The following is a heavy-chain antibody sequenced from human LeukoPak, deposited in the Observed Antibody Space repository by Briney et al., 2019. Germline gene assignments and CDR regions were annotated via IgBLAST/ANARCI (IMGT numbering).Heavy chain of an antibody. Sequence: GGSLRLSCAASGFNFSGYAMSWVRQAPGKGLEWVAGIISSDGSSSYADSVKGRFTISRDNHRNTLYMQMNSLRADDPALYSCAIMHPSYDGSGYCVQWGRGPLVTVYS. CDR2: IISSDGSS. CDR1: GFNFSGYA. J-gene: IGHJ4*02. CDR3: AIMHPSYDGSGYCVQ. V-gene: IGHV3-23*01. D-gene: IGHD3-22*01.